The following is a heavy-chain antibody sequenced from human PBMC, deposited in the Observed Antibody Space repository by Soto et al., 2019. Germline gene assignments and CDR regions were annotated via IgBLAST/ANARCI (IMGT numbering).Heavy chain of an antibody. J-gene: IGHJ4*02. V-gene: IGHV3-23*01. CDR1: GFTFSSYA. CDR3: AKHYSSWYDVGYFDY. Sequence: GGSLRLSCAASGFTFSSYAMSWVRQAPGKGLEWVSAISGSGGSTYYADSVKGRFTISRDNSKNTLYLQMNSLRAEDTAVYYCAKHYSSWYDVGYFDYWGQGTLVTVSS. CDR2: ISGSGGST. D-gene: IGHD6-13*01.